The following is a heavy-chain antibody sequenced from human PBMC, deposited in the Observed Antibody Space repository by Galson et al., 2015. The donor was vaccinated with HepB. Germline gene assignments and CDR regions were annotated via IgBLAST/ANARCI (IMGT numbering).Heavy chain of an antibody. Sequence: SLRLSCAASGFIFSTYGMHWVRQAPGKGLEWVAVIWYDGGNKYYADSVKGRFTISRDNSKNTLYLQMNGLRGEDTAVYYCARGSGNSYGTFDYWGQGTLVTVSS. CDR3: ARGSGNSYGTFDY. J-gene: IGHJ4*02. CDR1: GFIFSTYG. V-gene: IGHV3-33*01. CDR2: IWYDGGNK. D-gene: IGHD5-18*01.